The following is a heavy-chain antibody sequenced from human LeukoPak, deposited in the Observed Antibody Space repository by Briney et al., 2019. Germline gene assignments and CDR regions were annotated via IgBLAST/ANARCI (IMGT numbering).Heavy chain of an antibody. D-gene: IGHD6-13*01. J-gene: IGHJ4*02. CDR1: GGSISTYY. CDR3: ARLRWSSSWFAYFDY. Sequence: PSETLPLTCTVSGGSISTYYWSWIRQPPGEGLEWIGYIYTSGSTNYNPSLKSRVTVSLDTSKSQFSLNLSSVTAADTAVYYCARLRWSSSWFAYFDYWGQGALISVSA. CDR2: IYTSGST. V-gene: IGHV4-4*09.